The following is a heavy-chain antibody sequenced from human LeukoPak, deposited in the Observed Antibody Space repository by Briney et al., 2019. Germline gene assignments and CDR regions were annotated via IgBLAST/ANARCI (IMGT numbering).Heavy chain of an antibody. CDR2: IYYSGST. CDR1: GGSISSHY. Sequence: SETLSLTCTVSGGSISSHYWSWIRQPPGKGLEWIGYIYYSGSTNYNTSLKSRVTISVDTYKNQFSLRRSSVTAADTAVYYCARGINDFWSGYYLGYYMDVWGKGTTVTVSS. J-gene: IGHJ6*03. CDR3: ARGINDFWSGYYLGYYMDV. D-gene: IGHD3-3*01. V-gene: IGHV4-59*11.